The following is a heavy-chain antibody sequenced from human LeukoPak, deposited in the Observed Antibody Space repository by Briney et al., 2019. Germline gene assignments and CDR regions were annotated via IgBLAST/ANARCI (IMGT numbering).Heavy chain of an antibody. CDR3: ARRAYDSSGYYPGYFDY. V-gene: IGHV1-46*01. Sequence: GASVKDSCKASGYTFTSYYMHWVRQPPGQGLEWMGIINPSGGSTSYAQKFQGRVTMTRDTSTSTVYMELSSLRSEDTDVYYCARRAYDSSGYYPGYFDYWGQGTLVTVSS. CDR1: GYTFTSYY. J-gene: IGHJ4*02. CDR2: INPSGGST. D-gene: IGHD3-22*01.